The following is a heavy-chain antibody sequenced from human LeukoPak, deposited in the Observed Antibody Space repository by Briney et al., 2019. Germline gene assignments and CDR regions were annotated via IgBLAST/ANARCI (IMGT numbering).Heavy chain of an antibody. Sequence: ASVKVSCKPSGGSFSGQAVSWVRQAPGQGLEWMGRIVPIFGSRDYPQDYAQRFQGRVTITTDESATLVYMEVSSLRSDDTAVYYCARGMRSHFYDGSGLYYYYMDLWGKGTTVTVSS. J-gene: IGHJ6*03. CDR1: GGSFSGQA. CDR2: IVPIFGSRDYPQ. CDR3: ARGMRSHFYDGSGLYYYYMDL. D-gene: IGHD3-22*01. V-gene: IGHV1-69*05.